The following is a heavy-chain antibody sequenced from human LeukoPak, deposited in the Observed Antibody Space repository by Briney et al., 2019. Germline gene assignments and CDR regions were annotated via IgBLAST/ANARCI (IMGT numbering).Heavy chain of an antibody. V-gene: IGHV3-48*02. CDR2: ITGSSGSI. CDR3: ARGGIYPLDY. Sequence: GGSLRLSCAASGFTFSSYNMNWGRQAPRKGREWVSHITGSSGSIYYADSVKGRFTISRDNAKNSLYLQMNSLGDEDTAVYYCARGGIYPLDYWGQGTLVTVSS. D-gene: IGHD1-26*01. CDR1: GFTFSSYN. J-gene: IGHJ4*02.